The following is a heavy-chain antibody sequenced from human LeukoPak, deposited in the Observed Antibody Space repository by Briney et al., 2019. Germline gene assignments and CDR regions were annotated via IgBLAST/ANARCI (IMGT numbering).Heavy chain of an antibody. D-gene: IGHD2-15*01. CDR3: VTDPVGYCSSDSCYSVDY. J-gene: IGHJ4*02. CDR1: GYTFTGYY. Sequence: ASVKVSCKASGYTFTGYYMHWVRQAPGQGLEWMGWINPNSGGTNYAQKFQGRVTMTRDTSISTAYMELSSLRSEDTAVYYCVTDPVGYCSSDSCYSVDYWGQGTLVTVSS. CDR2: INPNSGGT. V-gene: IGHV1-2*02.